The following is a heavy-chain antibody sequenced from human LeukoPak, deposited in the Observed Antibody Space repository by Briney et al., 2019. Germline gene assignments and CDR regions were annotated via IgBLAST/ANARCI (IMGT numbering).Heavy chain of an antibody. V-gene: IGHV3-7*01. D-gene: IGHD2-2*02. CDR3: ARERGYCSSTSCYNPLYYFDY. Sequence: GGSLRLSCAASGFTFSSYWMSWVRQAPGKGLEWVANIKQDGSEKYYVDSVKGRFTISRDNAKNSPYLQLSSLRAEDTAVYYCARERGYCSSTSCYNPLYYFDYWGQGTLVTVSS. J-gene: IGHJ4*02. CDR2: IKQDGSEK. CDR1: GFTFSSYW.